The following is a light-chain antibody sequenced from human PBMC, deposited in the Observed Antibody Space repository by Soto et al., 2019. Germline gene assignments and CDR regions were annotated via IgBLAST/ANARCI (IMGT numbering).Light chain of an antibody. CDR3: CSYAGSYPLV. Sequence: QSALTQPRSVSGSPGQSVTISCAGTSSDVGAYNWVSWYQQHPGKVPKLMIYDVNRRPSGVPDRFSGSKSGNTASLTISGLQADDEADYYCCSYAGSYPLVFGGGTKLTVL. J-gene: IGLJ3*02. CDR1: SSDVGAYNW. CDR2: DVN. V-gene: IGLV2-11*01.